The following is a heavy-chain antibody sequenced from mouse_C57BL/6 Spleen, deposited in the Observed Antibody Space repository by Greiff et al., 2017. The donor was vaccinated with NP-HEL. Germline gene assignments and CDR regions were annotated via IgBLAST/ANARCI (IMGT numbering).Heavy chain of an antibody. CDR1: GYAFSSSW. Sequence: VKLQQSGPELVKPGASVKISCKASGYAFSSSWMNWVKQRPGKGLEWIGRIYPGDGDTNYNGKFKGKATLTADKSSSTAYMQLSSLTSEDSAVYFCARTGTFDYWGQGTTLTVSS. CDR3: ARTGTFDY. CDR2: IYPGDGDT. J-gene: IGHJ2*01. D-gene: IGHD4-1*01. V-gene: IGHV1-82*01.